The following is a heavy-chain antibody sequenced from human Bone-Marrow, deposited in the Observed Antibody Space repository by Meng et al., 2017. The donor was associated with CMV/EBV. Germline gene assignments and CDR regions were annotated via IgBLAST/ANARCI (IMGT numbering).Heavy chain of an antibody. CDR3: AKAETYCTSTSCYPYYFDY. CDR2: IYTGGSPT. CDR1: GFTFSSYA. J-gene: IGHJ4*02. V-gene: IGHV3-23*03. D-gene: IGHD2-2*01. Sequence: GGSLRLSCAASGFTFSSYAMSWVRQAPGKGLEWVSVIYTGGSPTSYADSVRGRFTISRDNSKNTLYLQMNSLRAEDTAVYYCAKAETYCTSTSCYPYYFDYWGQGTLVTASS.